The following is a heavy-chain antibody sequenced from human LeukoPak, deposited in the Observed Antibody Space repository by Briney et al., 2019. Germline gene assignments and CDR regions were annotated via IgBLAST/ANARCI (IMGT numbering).Heavy chain of an antibody. Sequence: ASVKVSCKASGHTINTYYMHWLRQAPGQRLEWMGIINPSGDTTRYAQKFQDRVTVTRDTSTSTVYMELSGLKSQDTAVYYCARPVSPGLYYFDSWGQGTLVTVSA. CDR1: GHTINTYY. J-gene: IGHJ4*02. CDR3: ARPVSPGLYYFDS. CDR2: INPSGDTT. V-gene: IGHV1-46*02. D-gene: IGHD5/OR15-5a*01.